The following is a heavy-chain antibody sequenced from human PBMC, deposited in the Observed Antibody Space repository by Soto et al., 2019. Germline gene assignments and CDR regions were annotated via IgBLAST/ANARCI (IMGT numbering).Heavy chain of an antibody. CDR2: SYYSGST. CDR3: ARGPDSSHWYFDL. J-gene: IGHJ2*01. Sequence: QVQLQESGPGLVKPSQTLSLTCTVSGGSISSGGYYWSWIRQHPGKGLEWIGYSYYSGSTYYNPSLTSRVTISLDTSKNQFALKLNSMTAADTAVYYCARGPDSSHWYFDLWGRGTLVTVSS. D-gene: IGHD3-3*01. V-gene: IGHV4-31*03. CDR1: GGSISSGGYY.